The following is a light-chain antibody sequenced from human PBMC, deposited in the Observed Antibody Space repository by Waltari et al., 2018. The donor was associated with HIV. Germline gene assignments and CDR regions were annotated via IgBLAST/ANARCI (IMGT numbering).Light chain of an antibody. CDR2: RVT. Sequence: QSALTQPASVSGSPGQSVTISCTGTTSDFGPYNFVSWCQQHPANVPKVIIYRVTSRPSGVPPGWSGSKAGNTASRTMSGLRAEEEARYYCSKQTGKDTLAFGGGTKLTVL. CDR3: SKQTGKDTLA. J-gene: IGLJ2*01. CDR1: TSDFGPYNF. V-gene: IGLV2-14*03.